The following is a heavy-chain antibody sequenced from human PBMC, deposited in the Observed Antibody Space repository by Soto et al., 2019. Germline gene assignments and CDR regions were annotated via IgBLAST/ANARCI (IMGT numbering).Heavy chain of an antibody. CDR2: INPNSGGT. D-gene: IGHD4-4*01. Sequence: QVQLVQSGAEVKKPGASVKVSCKASGYTFTGYYIHWVRQAPGQGLEWRGWINPNSGGTNYAQEFRGWVTMTRDTSISTAYMELSRLRSDDTAVYYCVRDGGMATVPTLDFDYWGQGTLVTVSS. J-gene: IGHJ4*02. CDR1: GYTFTGYY. V-gene: IGHV1-2*04. CDR3: VRDGGMATVPTLDFDY.